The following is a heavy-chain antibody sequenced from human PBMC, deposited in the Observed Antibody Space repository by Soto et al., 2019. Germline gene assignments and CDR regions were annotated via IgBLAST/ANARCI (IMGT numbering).Heavy chain of an antibody. J-gene: IGHJ5*02. CDR3: AKEKISTSCCNWFDP. D-gene: IGHD2-2*01. CDR1: GFLFCSYA. Sequence: AGGSLRLPFAAPGFLFCSYAMSWGPQGPGKGLEWVSAISGSSTKYYADSVKGRFTISRDNAKNSLYLQMNSLRAEDTAVYYCAKEKISTSCCNWFDPWGQGTLVTVSS. CDR2: ISGSSTK. V-gene: IGHV3-23*01.